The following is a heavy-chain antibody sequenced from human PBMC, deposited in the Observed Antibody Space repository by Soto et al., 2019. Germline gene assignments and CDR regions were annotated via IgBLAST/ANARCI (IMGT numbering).Heavy chain of an antibody. CDR2: ISGYNGKT. J-gene: IGHJ6*02. D-gene: IGHD3-3*01. Sequence: QVQVVQSGDEVKETGASVRVSCKTSGYSFTAYGISWVRQAPGQGLEWMGWISGYNGKTKYAQKVQGRVTMTTDTSTSIGYMEVRSLRSDDTAIYYCARDAPPPELRFLEWHNYDYNGMDVWGQGTTVTVSS. CDR1: GYSFTAYG. V-gene: IGHV1-18*01. CDR3: ARDAPPPELRFLEWHNYDYNGMDV.